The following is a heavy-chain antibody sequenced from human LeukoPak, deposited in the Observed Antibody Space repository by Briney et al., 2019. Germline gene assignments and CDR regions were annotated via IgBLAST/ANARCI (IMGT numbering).Heavy chain of an antibody. CDR2: MNPNSGNT. Sequence: ASVTVSCKASGYTFTSYDINWVRQATGQGLEWMGWMNPNSGNTGYAQKFQGRVTLTRSTSISTAYMELSSLRSEDTAVYYCARVRGYCSSTSCYGWWFDPWGQGTLVTVSS. D-gene: IGHD2-2*01. CDR3: ARVRGYCSSTSCYGWWFDP. V-gene: IGHV1-8*01. J-gene: IGHJ5*02. CDR1: GYTFTSYD.